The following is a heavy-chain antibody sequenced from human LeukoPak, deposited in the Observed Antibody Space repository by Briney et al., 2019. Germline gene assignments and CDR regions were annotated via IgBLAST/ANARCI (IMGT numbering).Heavy chain of an antibody. Sequence: GGSLRLSCAASGFTFSSYSMNWVRQAPGKGLEWVGVIRSQAYSATTEYAASVKGRFTISRDDSKSIAYLQMNSLKTEDTAVYYCARPYYYDSSGYLSPFSGMDVWGQGTTVTVSS. J-gene: IGHJ6*02. CDR2: IRSQAYSATT. CDR1: GFTFSSYS. V-gene: IGHV3-49*04. CDR3: ARPYYYDSSGYLSPFSGMDV. D-gene: IGHD3-22*01.